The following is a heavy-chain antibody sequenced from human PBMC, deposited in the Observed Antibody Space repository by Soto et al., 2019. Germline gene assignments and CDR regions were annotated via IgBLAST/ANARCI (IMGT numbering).Heavy chain of an antibody. CDR2: ISGSGGST. CDR1: GFTFSSYA. D-gene: IGHD6-19*01. J-gene: IGHJ4*02. V-gene: IGHV3-23*01. Sequence: GGSLRLSCAASGFTFSSYAMSWVRQAPGKGLEWVSAISGSGGSTYYADSVKGRFTISRDNSKNTLYLQMNSLRAEDTAVYYCANRGYSSGWYYFDYWGQGTLVPSPQ. CDR3: ANRGYSSGWYYFDY.